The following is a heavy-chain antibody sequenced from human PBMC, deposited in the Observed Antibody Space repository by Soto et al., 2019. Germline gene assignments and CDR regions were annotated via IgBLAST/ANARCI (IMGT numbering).Heavy chain of an antibody. CDR1: GGSISSYY. CDR3: ARAGSYLTGYEYYFDY. Sequence: PSETLSLTCTVSGGSISSYYWSWIRQPPGKGLEWIGYIYCSGSTNYNPSLKSRVTISVDTSKNQFSLKLSSVTAADTAVYYCARAGSYLTGYEYYFDYWGQGTLVTVSS. CDR2: IYCSGST. V-gene: IGHV4-59*01. J-gene: IGHJ4*02. D-gene: IGHD3-9*01.